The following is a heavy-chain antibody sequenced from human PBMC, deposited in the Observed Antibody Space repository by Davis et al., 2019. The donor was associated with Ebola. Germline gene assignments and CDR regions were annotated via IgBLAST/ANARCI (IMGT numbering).Heavy chain of an antibody. D-gene: IGHD3-16*01. CDR2: IYYSGST. Sequence: PSETLSLTCTVSGGSISSYYWSWIRQPPGKGLEWIGYIYYSGSTNYNPSLTSRVTISVDTSKNQFSLKLSSVTAADTAVYYCAMGGGYYYFDYWGQGTLVTVSS. CDR1: GGSISSYY. J-gene: IGHJ4*02. CDR3: AMGGGYYYFDY. V-gene: IGHV4-59*01.